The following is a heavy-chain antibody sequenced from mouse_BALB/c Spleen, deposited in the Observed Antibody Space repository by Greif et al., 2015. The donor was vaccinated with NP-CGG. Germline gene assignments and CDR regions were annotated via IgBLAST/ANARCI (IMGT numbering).Heavy chain of an antibody. CDR2: IYPGDGDT. J-gene: IGHJ2*01. CDR1: GYAFSSSW. D-gene: IGHD2-3*01. CDR3: ARAHDGYFDY. V-gene: IGHV1-82*01. Sequence: QVQLKESGPELVKPGASVKISCKASGYAFSSSWMNWVKQRPGQGLEWIGRIYPGDGDTNYNGKFKGKATLTADKSSSTAYMQLSSLTSVDSAVYFCARAHDGYFDYWGQGTTLTVSS.